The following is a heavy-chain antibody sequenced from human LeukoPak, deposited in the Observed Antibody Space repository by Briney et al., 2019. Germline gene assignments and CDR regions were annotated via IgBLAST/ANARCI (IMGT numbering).Heavy chain of an antibody. Sequence: SGPTLVKPTQTLTLTCTFSGFSLSTSGVGVGWIRQPPGKALEWLALIYWDDDNRYTPSLKSRLTITKDTSKNQVVLTMTNMDPVDTATYYCAHRPGVRGLLNYFDYWGQGTPVTVSS. CDR1: GFSLSTSGVG. CDR3: AHRPGVRGLLNYFDY. D-gene: IGHD3-10*01. V-gene: IGHV2-5*02. CDR2: IYWDDDN. J-gene: IGHJ4*02.